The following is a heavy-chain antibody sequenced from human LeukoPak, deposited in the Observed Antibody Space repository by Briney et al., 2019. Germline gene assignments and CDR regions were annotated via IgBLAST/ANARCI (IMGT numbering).Heavy chain of an antibody. D-gene: IGHD3-10*01. CDR1: GGSLSSYY. Sequence: SETLSLTCTVSGGSLSSYYWSWIRQPPGKGLEWVGYIYYSGGTSYNPSLKSRVTISIDTSENQFSLKLRSVPAADPAVYYCARWGRYGSGPYYYYMDVWGKGTTVTVSS. CDR2: IYYSGGT. J-gene: IGHJ6*03. V-gene: IGHV4-59*12. CDR3: ARWGRYGSGPYYYYMDV.